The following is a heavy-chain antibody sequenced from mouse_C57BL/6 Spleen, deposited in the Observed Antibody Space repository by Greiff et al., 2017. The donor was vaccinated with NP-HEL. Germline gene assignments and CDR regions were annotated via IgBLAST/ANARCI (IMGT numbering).Heavy chain of an antibody. Sequence: DVKLQESGPGLVKPSQSLSLTCSVTGYSITSGYYWNWIRQFPGNKLEWMGYISYDGSNNYNPSLKNRISITRDTSKNQFFLKLNSVTTEDTATYYCARDQLGWYFDVWGTGTTVTVSS. V-gene: IGHV3-6*01. CDR2: ISYDGSN. J-gene: IGHJ1*03. CDR1: GYSITSGYY. D-gene: IGHD4-1*02. CDR3: ARDQLGWYFDV.